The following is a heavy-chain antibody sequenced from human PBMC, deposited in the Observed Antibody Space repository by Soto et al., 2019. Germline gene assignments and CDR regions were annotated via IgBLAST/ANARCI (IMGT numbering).Heavy chain of an antibody. V-gene: IGHV3-74*01. CDR2: IYFDGITT. CDR1: GFTFNTHW. J-gene: IGHJ4*02. CDR3: ARGGTMGVDY. Sequence: PGGSLRLSCTASGFTFNTHWMHWVRQAPGKGLVWVSRIYFDGITTNYADSVKVRLTVSRDNAKNTVYLHVNTLRDEDTDVYYCARGGTMGVDYWGQGTLVTVSS. D-gene: IGHD1-26*01.